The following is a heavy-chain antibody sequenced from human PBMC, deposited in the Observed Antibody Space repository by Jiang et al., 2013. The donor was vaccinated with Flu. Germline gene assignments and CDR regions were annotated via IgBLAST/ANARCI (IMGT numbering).Heavy chain of an antibody. CDR3: VRDYCSGGRCYVGY. D-gene: IGHD2-15*01. J-gene: IGHJ4*02. V-gene: IGHV1-3*01. Sequence: CKASGYTFTTYAMHWVRQAPGQGLEWLGWINVNKGDTKYSQSLQARLTITRDTSASTAYMELSSLRSEDTAVYYCVRDYCSGGRCYVGYWGQGTLVTVSS. CDR2: INVNKGDT. CDR1: GYTFTTYA.